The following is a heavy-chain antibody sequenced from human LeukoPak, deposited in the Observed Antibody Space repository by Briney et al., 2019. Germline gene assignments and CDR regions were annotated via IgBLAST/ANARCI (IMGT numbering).Heavy chain of an antibody. CDR1: GGSISSGGHY. Sequence: SETLSLTCTVSGGSISSGGHYWSWIRQPPGKGLEWIGYIYHSDTYYNPSLKSRVTISVDRSKNQFSLKLSSVTAADTAVYYCARGSRRDGYNLDYWGQGTLVTVSS. CDR3: ARGSRRDGYNLDY. V-gene: IGHV4-30-2*01. J-gene: IGHJ4*02. D-gene: IGHD5-24*01. CDR2: IYHSDT.